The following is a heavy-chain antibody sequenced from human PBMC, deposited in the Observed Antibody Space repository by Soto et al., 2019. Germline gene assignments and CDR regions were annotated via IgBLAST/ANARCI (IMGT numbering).Heavy chain of an antibody. D-gene: IGHD2-21*02. CDR3: AREEVMTYHWFDP. J-gene: IGHJ5*02. CDR2: IWYDGSNK. Sequence: QVQLVESGGGVVQPGRSLRLSCAASGFTFSRYGMHWVRQAPGKGLEWVAVIWYDGSNKDYADSVKGRFTISRDNSKNTLYLQMNSLKAEDTAVYYCAREEVMTYHWFDPWCQGTLVTVSS. CDR1: GFTFSRYG. V-gene: IGHV3-33*01.